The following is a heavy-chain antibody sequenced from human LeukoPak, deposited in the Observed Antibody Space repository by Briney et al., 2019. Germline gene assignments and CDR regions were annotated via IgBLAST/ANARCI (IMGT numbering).Heavy chain of an antibody. CDR1: GFTVSSNY. D-gene: IGHD4-11*01. CDR2: IYSGGST. CDR3: ARVTTVTTVGY. V-gene: IGHV3-66*02. Sequence: QPGGSLRLSCAASGFTVSSNYMSWVRQAPGKGLEWVSVIYSGGSTYYADSVKGRFTISGDNSKNTLYLQMNSLRAEDTAVYYCARVTTVTTVGYWGQGTLVTVSS. J-gene: IGHJ4*02.